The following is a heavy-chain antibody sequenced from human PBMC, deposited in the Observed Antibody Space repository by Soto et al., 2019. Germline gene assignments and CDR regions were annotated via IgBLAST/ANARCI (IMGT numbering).Heavy chain of an antibody. D-gene: IGHD3-10*01. CDR3: ARDLYGSGFYYYYYYGMDV. CDR1: GGSIDNYY. J-gene: IGHJ6*02. CDR2: IYYRGTT. Sequence: SETLSLTCTVSGGSIDNYYWSWIRQPPGKGLQWIGYIYYRGTTTYSPSLKSRVTISVDRSKNQFSLKLSSVTAADTAVYYCARDLYGSGFYYYYYYGMDVWGQGTTVTVSS. V-gene: IGHV4-59*01.